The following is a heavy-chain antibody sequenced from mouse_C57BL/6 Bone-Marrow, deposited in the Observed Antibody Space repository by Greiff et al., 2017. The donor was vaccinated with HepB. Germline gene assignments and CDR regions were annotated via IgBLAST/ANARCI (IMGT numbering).Heavy chain of an antibody. CDR1: GYTFTSYG. D-gene: IGHD2-4*01. CDR3: ARGDYDREAGFAY. J-gene: IGHJ3*01. Sequence: LVESGAELARPGASVKLSCKASGYTFTSYGISWVKQRTGQGLEWIGEIYPRSGNTYYNEKFKGKATLTADKSSSTAYMELRSLTSEDSAVYFCARGDYDREAGFAYWGQGTLVTVSA. CDR2: IYPRSGNT. V-gene: IGHV1-81*01.